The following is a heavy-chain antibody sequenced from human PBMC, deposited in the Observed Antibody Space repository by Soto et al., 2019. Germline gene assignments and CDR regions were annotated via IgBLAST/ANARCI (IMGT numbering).Heavy chain of an antibody. Sequence: QIQLVQSGAEVKKPGASVKVSCKASGYSFTSYGISWVRQAPEQGLEWMGWISAYNGNTNYEQKFQGRVAMTTDTSTNTAYLELRTLRSDDAAVYYCARDPPITGSLRGTPLMAVWGQGTTVTVSS. D-gene: IGHD1-20*01. CDR2: ISAYNGNT. CDR3: ARDPPITGSLRGTPLMAV. J-gene: IGHJ6*02. CDR1: GYSFTSYG. V-gene: IGHV1-18*04.